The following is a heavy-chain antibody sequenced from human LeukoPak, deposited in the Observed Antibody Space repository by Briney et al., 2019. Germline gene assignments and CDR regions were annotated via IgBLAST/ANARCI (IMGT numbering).Heavy chain of an antibody. D-gene: IGHD3-22*01. Sequence: GGSLRLSCATSGFTFDDYGMNWVRQAPGKGLEWVSSISASGDTTYYTDSVKGRFTISRDNSRNTLYLHMNSLRADDTAVYYCAKDPYYYETSGFLSGGYFDYWGQGTLVTVSS. CDR2: ISASGDTT. CDR1: GFTFDDYG. CDR3: AKDPYYYETSGFLSGGYFDY. J-gene: IGHJ4*02. V-gene: IGHV3-23*01.